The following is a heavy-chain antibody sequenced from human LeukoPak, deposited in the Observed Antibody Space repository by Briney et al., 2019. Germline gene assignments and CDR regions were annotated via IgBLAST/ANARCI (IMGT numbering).Heavy chain of an antibody. CDR2: CGTDGDT. CDR1: GFTFSSYA. J-gene: IGHJ4*02. V-gene: IGHV3-23*01. CDR3: ARDPGYCSSTSCYKEQIDY. Sequence: PGGSLRLSCAASGFTFSSYAMNRVRQAPGKGLEWVSACGTDGDTYYADSVRGRFTISRDNAKHTVYLQMSSLRAEDTAVYYCARDPGYCSSTSCYKEQIDYWGQGTLVTVSS. D-gene: IGHD2-2*02.